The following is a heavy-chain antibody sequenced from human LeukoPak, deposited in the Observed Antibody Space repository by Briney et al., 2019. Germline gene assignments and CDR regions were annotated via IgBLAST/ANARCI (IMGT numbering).Heavy chain of an antibody. CDR1: GFTFSHYG. Sequence: GGSLRLSCVASGFTFSHYGMHWVRQAPGMGLEWVAVIWNDGSNRYYADSVKGRFTISRDNSKNTVYLQMNSLRAADTSVYYCAKDAQRGFDYSNSLEYWGQGTLVTVSS. D-gene: IGHD4-11*01. CDR2: IWNDGSNR. CDR3: AKDAQRGFDYSNSLEY. V-gene: IGHV3-33*06. J-gene: IGHJ4*02.